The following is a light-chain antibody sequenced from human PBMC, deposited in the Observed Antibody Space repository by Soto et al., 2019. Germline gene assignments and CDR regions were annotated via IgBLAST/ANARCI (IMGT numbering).Light chain of an antibody. V-gene: IGKV3D-20*02. J-gene: IGKJ5*01. Sequence: EIVLTQSPGTLSLSPGERATLSCRASQSVSSGHLAWYQQKPGQAPRLLIYGASSRATGIPDRFSGRGSGTDFTLTISRLEPEDFAVYYCQQRSSWPITFGQGTRLEIK. CDR2: GAS. CDR1: QSVSSGH. CDR3: QQRSSWPIT.